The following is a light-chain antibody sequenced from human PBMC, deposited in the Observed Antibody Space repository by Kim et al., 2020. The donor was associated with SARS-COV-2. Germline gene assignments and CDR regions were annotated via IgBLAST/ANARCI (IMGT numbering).Light chain of an antibody. V-gene: IGKV3-11*01. CDR2: DAS. CDR3: QQRYSWPLT. CDR1: QSVSSN. Sequence: EIVMTQSPATLSVSPGERATLSCRASQSVSSNFLAWYQQRPGQAPSLLIYDASIRATGIPARFSGSGSGTDFILTISNLEPEDFAVYYCQQRYSWPLTFGGGTKVDIK. J-gene: IGKJ4*01.